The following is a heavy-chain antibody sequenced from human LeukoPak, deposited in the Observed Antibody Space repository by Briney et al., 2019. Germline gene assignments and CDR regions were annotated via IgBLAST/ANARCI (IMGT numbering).Heavy chain of an antibody. J-gene: IGHJ3*02. V-gene: IGHV4-59*01. D-gene: IGHD3-22*01. Sequence: PSETLSLTCTVSGGSISRNAWSWIRQPPGKGLEWIGYIYYSGSTNYNPSLKSRVTISIDTSKKQFSLNMRSMTAADTAVYYCARDFYDNRGHAFDIWGQGTMVTVSS. CDR1: GGSISRNA. CDR3: ARDFYDNRGHAFDI. CDR2: IYYSGST.